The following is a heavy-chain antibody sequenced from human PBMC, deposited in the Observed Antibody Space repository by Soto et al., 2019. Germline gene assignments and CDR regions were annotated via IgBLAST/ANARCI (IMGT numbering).Heavy chain of an antibody. V-gene: IGHV3-33*01. J-gene: IGHJ4*02. CDR3: AAWSECATEVH. CDR2: IWYDASKQ. D-gene: IGHD2-15*01. CDR1: GFSFSVYG. Sequence: QVQLVESGGGVVQPGRSLRLSCETSGFSFSVYGMHWVRQAPGKGLEWVAVIWYDASKQFYAASVEGRFTISRDNSKAILYLQMNSLRAEDTAVYYCAAWSECATEVHWGQGTLVTVSS.